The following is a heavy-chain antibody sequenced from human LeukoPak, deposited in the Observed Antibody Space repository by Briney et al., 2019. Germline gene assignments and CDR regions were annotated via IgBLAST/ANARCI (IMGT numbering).Heavy chain of an antibody. CDR2: INPNSGGI. CDR1: GYTFTGYY. CDR3: ARGGYDFVYYYYGMDV. J-gene: IGHJ6*02. V-gene: IGHV1-2*06. D-gene: IGHD3-3*01. Sequence: ASVKVSCKASGYTFTGYYMHWVRQAPGQGLEWMGRINPNSGGINYAQKFQGRVTMTRDTSISTAYMELSRLRSDDTAVCYCARGGYDFVYYYYGMDVWGQGTTVTVSS.